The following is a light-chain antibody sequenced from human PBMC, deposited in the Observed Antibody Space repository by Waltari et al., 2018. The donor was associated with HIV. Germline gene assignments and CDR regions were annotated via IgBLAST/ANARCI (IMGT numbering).Light chain of an antibody. CDR3: QQYYTFPRT. CDR1: QNVRSS. CDR2: GAS. V-gene: IGKV1D-16*01. J-gene: IGKJ1*01. Sequence: DIQITPSPPSLSASAGQRATITFRASQNVRSSLAWYQQRPGKAPKSLAHGASKLQTEVPSRFSAGGSGTNFSLTISSLKPEDFATYICQQYYTFPRTFGRGTRVDMK.